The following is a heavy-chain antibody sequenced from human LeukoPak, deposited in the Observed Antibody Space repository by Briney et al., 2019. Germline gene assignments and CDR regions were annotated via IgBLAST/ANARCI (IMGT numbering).Heavy chain of an antibody. J-gene: IGHJ4*02. Sequence: SETLSLTCTVSGGSISGYYWSWLRQPAGKGLEWIGRIYTSGSTNYNPFLKSRVTMSVDTSKNQFSLKLSSVTVADTTVYYCARYIPARPGFDYWGQGTLVTVSS. CDR3: ARYIPARPGFDY. CDR1: GGSISGYY. CDR2: IYTSGST. D-gene: IGHD6-6*01. V-gene: IGHV4-4*07.